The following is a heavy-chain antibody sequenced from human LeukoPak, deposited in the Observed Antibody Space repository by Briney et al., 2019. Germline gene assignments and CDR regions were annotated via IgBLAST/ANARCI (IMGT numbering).Heavy chain of an antibody. V-gene: IGHV4-4*07. CDR1: GGSISDYY. CDR2: IYTTGST. D-gene: IGHD4-17*01. J-gene: IGHJ3*02. CDR3: ARDSNGDRAFDM. Sequence: KPSETLSLTCNVSGGSISDYYWSWIRQPAGRGLEWVGRIYTTGSTNYNPSLKSRVTMSVDTSKNQFSLNVTSVTAADTAMYYCARDSNGDRAFDMWGQGTMVTVSP.